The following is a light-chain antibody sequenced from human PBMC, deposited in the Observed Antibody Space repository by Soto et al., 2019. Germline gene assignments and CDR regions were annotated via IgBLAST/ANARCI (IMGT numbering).Light chain of an antibody. Sequence: DIQMTQSPSSLSASVGDRVSITCRASQDIRNDVGWYQQKPGKVPKRLIYGASNLHSGVPSRFSGSGSGTEFTLTISSLQPADVATYYCLHHNSYPYTFGQGTKVEIK. CDR1: QDIRND. J-gene: IGKJ2*01. CDR2: GAS. CDR3: LHHNSYPYT. V-gene: IGKV1-17*01.